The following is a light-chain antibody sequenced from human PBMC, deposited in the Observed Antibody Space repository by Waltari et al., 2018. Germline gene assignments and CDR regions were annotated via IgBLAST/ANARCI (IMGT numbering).Light chain of an antibody. CDR3: AAWDDSLNGHWV. Sequence: QSMLTQPPSESGTPGQRVTISCSGSSSNIGSNVVNWYQQVPGTTPKLLIYRNEQRPAGVPDRISASKSGTSASLAISGLQSEDEAHYYCAAWDDSLNGHWVFGGGTKLTVL. V-gene: IGLV1-44*01. CDR2: RNE. J-gene: IGLJ2*01. CDR1: SSNIGSNV.